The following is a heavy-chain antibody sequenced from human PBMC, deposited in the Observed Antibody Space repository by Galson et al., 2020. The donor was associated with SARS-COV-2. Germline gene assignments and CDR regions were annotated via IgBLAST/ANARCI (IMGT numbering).Heavy chain of an antibody. CDR1: GFTFSDYS. D-gene: IGHD6-19*01. Sequence: TGGSLRLSCAASGFTFSDYSMNWVRQAPGKGLEWVSYISSNSNTIYYADSVEGRFTISRDNAQNSLYLQMNSLRDEDTAVYYCARGDDIAVAGWLYYFGYWGQGTQVTVSS. J-gene: IGHJ4*02. CDR2: ISSNSNTI. CDR3: ARGDDIAVAGWLYYFGY. V-gene: IGHV3-48*02.